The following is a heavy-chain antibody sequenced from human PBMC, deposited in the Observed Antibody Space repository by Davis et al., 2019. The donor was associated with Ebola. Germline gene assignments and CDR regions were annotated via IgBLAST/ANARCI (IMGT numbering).Heavy chain of an antibody. J-gene: IGHJ4*02. Sequence: AASVKVSCKASGYTFTSYPMHWVRQAPGQRLEWMGWINAGNGNTKYSQKFQGRVTITRDTSASTAYMELSSLRSEDTAVYYCVTDRYSSGWNGAWGQGTLVTVSS. CDR1: GYTFTSYP. CDR3: VTDRYSSGWNGA. V-gene: IGHV1-3*01. CDR2: INAGNGNT. D-gene: IGHD6-19*01.